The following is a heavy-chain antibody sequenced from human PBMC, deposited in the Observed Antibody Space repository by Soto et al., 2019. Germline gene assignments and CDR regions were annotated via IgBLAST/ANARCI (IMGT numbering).Heavy chain of an antibody. Sequence: QVQLVESGGGVVQPGRSLRLSCAASGFTISSYGMHWVRQAPGKGLEWVAVISYDGSNKYYADSVKGRLTISRDNSKNTLYLQMNSLRAEDTAVYYCAKDITVAGSRWGYYYYYGLDVWGQGTTVTVSS. CDR1: GFTISSYG. V-gene: IGHV3-30*18. CDR3: AKDITVAGSRWGYYYYYGLDV. CDR2: ISYDGSNK. D-gene: IGHD6-19*01. J-gene: IGHJ6*02.